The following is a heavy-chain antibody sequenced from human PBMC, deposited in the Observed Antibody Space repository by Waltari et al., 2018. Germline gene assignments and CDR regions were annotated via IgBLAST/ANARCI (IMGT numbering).Heavy chain of an antibody. V-gene: IGHV3-23*01. CDR1: GFTFSTHA. D-gene: IGHD3-9*01. Sequence: EVQLLESGGGLVQPGGCLRLACAAAGFTFSTHAMGGVAQAPGKGLEWVSVITDDGRTKYSADSVRDRFTISRDNSRNTLYLEMNSLRAEDTAVYYCARDWRRSLDFFGWLLFALDFWGQGTLVAVSS. J-gene: IGHJ4*02. CDR2: ITDDGRTK. CDR3: ARDWRRSLDFFGWLLFALDF.